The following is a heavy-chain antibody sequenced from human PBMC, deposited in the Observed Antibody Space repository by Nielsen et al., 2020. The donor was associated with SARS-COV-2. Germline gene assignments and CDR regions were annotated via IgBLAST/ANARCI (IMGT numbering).Heavy chain of an antibody. CDR3: ARGVWL. J-gene: IGHJ4*02. D-gene: IGHD3-16*01. V-gene: IGHV1-18*01. CDR2: ISAYNGNT. Sequence: WVRQAPGQGLEWMGWISAYNGNTNYAQKLQGRVTMTTDKSTSTAYMELSSLRSEDTAVYYCARGVWLWGQGTLVTVSS.